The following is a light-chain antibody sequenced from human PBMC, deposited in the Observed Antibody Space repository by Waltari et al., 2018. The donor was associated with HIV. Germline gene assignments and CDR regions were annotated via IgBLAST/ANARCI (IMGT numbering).Light chain of an antibody. J-gene: IGLJ3*02. V-gene: IGLV3-25*03. Sequence: SYELTQPPSVSVSPGQTARITCSGDALHKPYASWYQQKPGQAPVLVIYKDSERPSGIPERFSGSSSGTTVTLTISGVQAEDEADYYCQSADSSGTWVFGGGTKLTVL. CDR1: ALHKPY. CDR2: KDS. CDR3: QSADSSGTWV.